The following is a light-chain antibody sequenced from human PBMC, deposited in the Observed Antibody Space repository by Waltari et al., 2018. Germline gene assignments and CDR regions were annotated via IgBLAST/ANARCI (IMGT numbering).Light chain of an antibody. V-gene: IGLV2-23*02. CDR3: CSYVGLGTYV. CDR2: EVT. CDR1: RSYVGHYNL. Sequence: QSGLAQPASASGSPGQSIPITCTGTRSYVGHYNLDPWYQQRPGKAHRLLIYEVTKRAPGTSDRFSASKSGNTASLSISGLQAQEDEADYYCCSYVGLGTYVFGTGTKVTV. J-gene: IGLJ1*01.